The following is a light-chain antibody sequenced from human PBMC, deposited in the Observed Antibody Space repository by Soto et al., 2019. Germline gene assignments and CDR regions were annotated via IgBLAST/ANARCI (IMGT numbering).Light chain of an antibody. CDR2: AAS. J-gene: IGKJ4*01. CDR3: QQYNNDPLT. V-gene: IGKV1-27*01. CDR1: QGISSY. Sequence: DIQMTQSPSSLSVSVGDRVTITCRASQGISSYLAWYQQKPGKVPKLLIYAASTLQSGVPSRFSGSGSGTDFTLLISSMQREDDAAYYCQQYNNDPLTFGGGTKVEIK.